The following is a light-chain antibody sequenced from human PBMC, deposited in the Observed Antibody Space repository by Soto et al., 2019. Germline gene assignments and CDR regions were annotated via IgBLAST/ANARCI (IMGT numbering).Light chain of an antibody. V-gene: IGLV2-18*02. CDR2: EVS. CDR1: SSDFDNYNR. J-gene: IGLJ2*01. CDR3: SSYTSSNTLL. Sequence: QSALTQPPSVSGSPGQSVTISCTGISSDFDNYNRVSWYQQSPGTAPKLIIYEVSNRPSGVPDRFSGSKSGNTASLTISGLQAEDEADYHCSSYTSSNTLLFGGGTKVTVL.